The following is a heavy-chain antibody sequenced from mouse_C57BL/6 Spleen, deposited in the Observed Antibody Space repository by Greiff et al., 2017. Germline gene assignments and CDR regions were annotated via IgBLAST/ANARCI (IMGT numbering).Heavy chain of an antibody. V-gene: IGHV1-59*01. CDR2: IDPSDSYT. CDR1: GYTFTSYW. Sequence: QVQLQQPGAELVRPGTSVKLSCKASGYTFTSYWMHWVKQRPGQGLEWIGVIDPSDSYTNYNQKLKGKATLTVDTSSSTAYMQLSSLTSEDSAVYYCAWTAQAGVAYGGQGTLVTVSA. CDR3: AWTAQAGVAY. J-gene: IGHJ3*01. D-gene: IGHD3-2*02.